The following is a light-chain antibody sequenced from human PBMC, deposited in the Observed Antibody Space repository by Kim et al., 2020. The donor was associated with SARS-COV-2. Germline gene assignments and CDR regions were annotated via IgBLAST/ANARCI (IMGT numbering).Light chain of an antibody. Sequence: PGKAARSTCGGNSIGSKSVHWYQQKPGQAPVLVIYYDSDRPSGIPERFSGSNSGNTATLTISRVEAGDEADYYCQVWDSSSDHYWVFGGGTQLTVL. CDR2: YDS. V-gene: IGLV3-21*04. CDR1: SIGSKS. J-gene: IGLJ3*02. CDR3: QVWDSSSDHYWV.